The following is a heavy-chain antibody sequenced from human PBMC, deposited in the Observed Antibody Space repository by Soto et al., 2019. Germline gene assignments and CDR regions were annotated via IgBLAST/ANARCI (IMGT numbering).Heavy chain of an antibody. D-gene: IGHD3-22*01. CDR3: AADRFRYDSSTIVFQH. Sequence: SVKVSCKASGFTFTSSAMQWVRQARGQRLVLLGWIVVGIVNSNYAQKFQERVTFTRDISTSTAYLELSSLSSEYTAFFYCAADRFRYDSSTIVFQHWGQGALVTVSS. CDR1: GFTFTSSA. V-gene: IGHV1-58*02. CDR2: IVVGIVNS. J-gene: IGHJ1*01.